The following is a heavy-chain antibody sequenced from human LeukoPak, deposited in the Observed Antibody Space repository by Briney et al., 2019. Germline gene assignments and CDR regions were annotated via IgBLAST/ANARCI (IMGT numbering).Heavy chain of an antibody. CDR3: AKDLEILRFPRYYYYGMDV. CDR2: ISSSGSTI. J-gene: IGHJ6*02. V-gene: IGHV3-11*04. D-gene: IGHD3-3*01. CDR1: GFTFSDYY. Sequence: PGGSLRLSCAASGFTFSDYYMSWIRQAPGKGLEWVSYISSSGSTIYYADSVKGRFTISRDNAKNSLYLQMNSLRAEDTAVYYCAKDLEILRFPRYYYYGMDVWGQGTTVTVSS.